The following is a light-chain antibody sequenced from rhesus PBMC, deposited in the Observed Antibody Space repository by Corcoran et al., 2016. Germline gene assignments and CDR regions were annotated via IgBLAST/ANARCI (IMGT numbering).Light chain of an antibody. CDR3: QQSSSFPYS. CDR1: QSIGSS. J-gene: IGKJ2*01. Sequence: EIVLTQSPAFQSVTLKEKVTITCQASQSIGSSLHWYQQKSDQSPKLLVKCASQSISGVPSRFRGVGSGTDFTLTINSLEAEDAATYYCQQSSSFPYSFGQGTKVEIK. CDR2: CAS. V-gene: IGKV6-55*01.